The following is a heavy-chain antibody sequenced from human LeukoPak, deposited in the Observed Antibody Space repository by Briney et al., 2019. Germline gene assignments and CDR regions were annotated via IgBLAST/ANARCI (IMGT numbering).Heavy chain of an antibody. J-gene: IGHJ6*03. CDR3: AQGTSWINPYFYMNV. CDR1: GFTFSDHF. D-gene: IGHD2-2*01. CDR2: ISTGGGTA. Sequence: GGSLTLSCAASGFTFSDHFMDWVRQAPGKGLEWVSSISTGGGTAYYADSVKGRFTISRDNSKTTLYLQMSSLRAADTAVYYCAQGTSWINPYFYMNVWGKGTTVTVSS. V-gene: IGHV3-23*01.